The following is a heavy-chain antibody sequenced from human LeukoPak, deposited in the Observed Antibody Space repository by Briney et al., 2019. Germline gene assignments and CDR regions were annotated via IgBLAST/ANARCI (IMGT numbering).Heavy chain of an antibody. CDR1: GGTFSSYA. V-gene: IGHV1-69*13. CDR3: AREIDGEHYFDY. Sequence: SVTVSCTASGGTFSSYAISWVRQAPGQGLEWMGGIIPIFGTANYAQKFQGRVTITADESTSTAYMELSSLRSEDTAVYYCAREIDGEHYFDYWGQGTLVTVSS. J-gene: IGHJ4*02. CDR2: IIPIFGTA. D-gene: IGHD4-17*01.